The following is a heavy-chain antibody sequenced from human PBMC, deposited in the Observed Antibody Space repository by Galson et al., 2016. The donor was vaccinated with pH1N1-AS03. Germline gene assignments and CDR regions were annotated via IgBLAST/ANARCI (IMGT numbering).Heavy chain of an antibody. CDR1: GFTFSIYA. V-gene: IGHV3-66*02. CDR2: IYDGGST. D-gene: IGHD6-6*01. Sequence: SLRLSCAASGFTFSIYAMTWVRQVPGKGLEWVSVIYDGGSTYYADSVKGRFTISRDNSRNTVYPQMTSLRPEDTGVYYCAREGKMAARLAFDYWGQGTLVAVSS. J-gene: IGHJ4*02. CDR3: AREGKMAARLAFDY.